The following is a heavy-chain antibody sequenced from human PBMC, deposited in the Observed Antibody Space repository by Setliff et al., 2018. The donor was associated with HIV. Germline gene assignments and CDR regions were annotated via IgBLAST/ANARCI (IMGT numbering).Heavy chain of an antibody. CDR2: IYSSGGT. Sequence: NPSETLSLTCTVSGGSTSTSGYYWGWIRQPPGKGRGWIGSIYSSGGTYYNPSLKSRVTISVDTSKNQFSLKLKSVTAADTAVYYCATSAESGFGIHWGVFNIWGQGTRVTVSS. D-gene: IGHD3-10*01. V-gene: IGHV4-39*01. J-gene: IGHJ3*02. CDR3: ATSAESGFGIHWGVFNI. CDR1: GGSTSTSGYY.